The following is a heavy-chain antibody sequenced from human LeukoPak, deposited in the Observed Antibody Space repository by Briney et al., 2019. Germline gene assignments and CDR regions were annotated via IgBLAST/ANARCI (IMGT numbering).Heavy chain of an antibody. D-gene: IGHD4-23*01. Sequence: GALRLSCAASGFTFSSYWMSWVRQAPGKGLEWVSVIGYSGGDIQYADSVKGRFTISRDNSKNTLYLQMNSLRVEDTAVYYCAKYAPPTTVVTRFFDYWGQGTLVTVSS. V-gene: IGHV3-23*01. CDR1: GFTFSSYW. J-gene: IGHJ4*02. CDR3: AKYAPPTTVVTRFFDY. CDR2: IGYSGGDI.